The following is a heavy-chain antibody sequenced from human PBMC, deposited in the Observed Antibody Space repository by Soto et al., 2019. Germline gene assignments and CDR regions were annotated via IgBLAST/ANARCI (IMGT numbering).Heavy chain of an antibody. CDR1: GYSFTSYW. D-gene: IGHD2-2*01. V-gene: IGHV5-10-1*01. J-gene: IGHJ5*02. CDR2: IDPSDSYT. CDR3: ARLGCSSTSCYATGNWFDP. Sequence: GESLKISCKGSGYSFTSYWISWVRQMPGKGLEWMGRIDPSDSYTNYSPSFQGHVTISADKSISTAYLQWSSLKASDTATYYCARLGCSSTSCYATGNWFDPWGQGTLVTVSS.